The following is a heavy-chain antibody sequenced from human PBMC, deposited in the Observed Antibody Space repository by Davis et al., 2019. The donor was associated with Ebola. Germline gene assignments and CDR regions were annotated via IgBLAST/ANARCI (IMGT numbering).Heavy chain of an antibody. CDR1: GFIFSSYV. D-gene: IGHD3-22*01. Sequence: GESLKISCAASGFIFSSYVMSWVRQAPGKGLEWVSTLGTSADTYYADSVKGRFTISRDNSKNTLYLQMSSLRDEDTAVNYCAKDSPDFYDSSGYYRIGDYWGQGTLVTVSS. V-gene: IGHV3-23*01. CDR2: LGTSADT. CDR3: AKDSPDFYDSSGYYRIGDY. J-gene: IGHJ4*02.